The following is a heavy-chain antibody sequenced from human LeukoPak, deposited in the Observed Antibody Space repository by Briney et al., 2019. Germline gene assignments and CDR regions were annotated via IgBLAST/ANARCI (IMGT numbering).Heavy chain of an antibody. Sequence: GGSLRLSCEASGFTFSNYSMNWVRQAPGKGREWVSSISSSSHYIYYAGSVKARFTIYRDNPKNSLYLQMNSQRAEDTAVYYCARFAVVTAYFDYWGQGTLVTVSS. CDR1: GFTFSNYS. CDR2: ISSSSHYI. V-gene: IGHV3-21*01. J-gene: IGHJ4*02. D-gene: IGHD2-21*02. CDR3: ARFAVVTAYFDY.